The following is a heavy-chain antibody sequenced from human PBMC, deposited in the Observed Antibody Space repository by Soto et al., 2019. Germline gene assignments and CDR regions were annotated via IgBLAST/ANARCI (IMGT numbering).Heavy chain of an antibody. V-gene: IGHV4-31*03. Sequence: QVQLQESGPGLVKPSQTLSLTCTVSGGSISSGGYYWSWIRQHPGKGLEWIGYIYYSGSTYYNPSLKSWVTKSGDPSKDQFSLELSSVTAADTAVYYCAGSEGSGSYPWFDPWGQGTLVTVSS. D-gene: IGHD3-10*01. CDR2: IYYSGST. CDR1: GGSISSGGYY. CDR3: AGSEGSGSYPWFDP. J-gene: IGHJ5*02.